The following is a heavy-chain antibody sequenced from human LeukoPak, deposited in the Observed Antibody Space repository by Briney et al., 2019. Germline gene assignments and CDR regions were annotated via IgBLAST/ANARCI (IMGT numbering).Heavy chain of an antibody. CDR1: GFTFSSYW. Sequence: GGSLRLSCAASGFTFSSYWMHWVRQAPGKGLEWVSYISSSSSTIYYADSVKGRFTISRDNAKNSLFLQMNSLRDEDTAVYYCARGTYSSSLRGGDYWGQGTLVTVSS. D-gene: IGHD6-13*01. CDR2: ISSSSSTI. CDR3: ARGTYSSSLRGGDY. J-gene: IGHJ4*02. V-gene: IGHV3-48*02.